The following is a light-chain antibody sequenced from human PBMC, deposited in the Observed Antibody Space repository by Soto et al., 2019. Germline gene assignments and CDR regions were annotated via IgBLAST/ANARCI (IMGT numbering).Light chain of an antibody. V-gene: IGLV2-14*01. Sequence: QSALTQPASVSGSPGQSIPISCTGTGSDVGGYNYVSWYQQHPGEAPKLMIYDVSNRPSGVSNRFSGSKSGNTASLTISGLQAEDEADYYCSSYTSSSTLYVFGTGTKVTVL. CDR1: GSDVGGYNY. CDR3: SSYTSSSTLYV. CDR2: DVS. J-gene: IGLJ1*01.